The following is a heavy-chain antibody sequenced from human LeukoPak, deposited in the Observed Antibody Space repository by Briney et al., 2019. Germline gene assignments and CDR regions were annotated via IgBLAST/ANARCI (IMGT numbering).Heavy chain of an antibody. CDR2: ISGSGGST. J-gene: IGHJ3*02. CDR1: GFTFSSYA. CDR3: AKGYGADDAFDI. Sequence: GGSLRLSCAASGFTFSSYAMSWVRQAPGKGLEWVSAISGSGGSTYYANSVKGRFTISRDNSKNTLYLQMNSLRAEDTAVYYCAKGYGADDAFDIWGQGTMVTVSS. V-gene: IGHV3-23*01. D-gene: IGHD4-17*01.